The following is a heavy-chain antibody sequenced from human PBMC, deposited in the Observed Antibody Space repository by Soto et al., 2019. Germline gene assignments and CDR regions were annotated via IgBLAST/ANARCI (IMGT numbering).Heavy chain of an antibody. CDR1: GFTFSSYD. J-gene: IGHJ4*02. V-gene: IGHV3-13*04. CDR3: ARAIGPTLFDY. CDR2: IGTTGDT. D-gene: IGHD3-22*01. Sequence: GGSLRLSCSASGFTFSSYDMHWVRQGTGKGLEWVSAIGTTGDTYYAGSVKGRFTISRENAKNSLYLQMNSLRAGDTAIYFCARAIGPTLFDYWGQGTLVTVSS.